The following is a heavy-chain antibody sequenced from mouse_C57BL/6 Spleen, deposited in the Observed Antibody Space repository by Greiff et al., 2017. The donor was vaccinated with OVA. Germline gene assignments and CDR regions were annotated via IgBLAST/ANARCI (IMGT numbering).Heavy chain of an antibody. CDR1: GFTFSNYW. J-gene: IGHJ2*01. CDR3: AARGFPLVY. CDR2: IRLKSDNYAT. Sequence: EVKVEESGGGLVQPGGSMKLSCVASGFTFSNYWMNWVRQSPEKGLEWVAQIRLKSDNYATHYAESVKGRFTISRDDSKSSVYLQMNNLRAEDTGIYYCAARGFPLVYWGQGTTLTVSS. V-gene: IGHV6-3*01.